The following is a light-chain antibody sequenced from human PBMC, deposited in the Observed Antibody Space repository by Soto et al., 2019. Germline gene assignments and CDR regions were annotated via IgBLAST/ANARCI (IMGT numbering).Light chain of an antibody. CDR3: QVWDTTSDHFF. CDR2: DDR. CDR1: NIGSYN. Sequence: SYELSQPPSVSVAPGQTARITCGGNNIGSYNVHWYQQKPGLAPVLVVYDDRDRPSGIPERFSGSNSGNTVALTISRVEAGDEADYYCQVWDTTSDHFFFGTGTKVTVL. V-gene: IGLV3-21*02. J-gene: IGLJ1*01.